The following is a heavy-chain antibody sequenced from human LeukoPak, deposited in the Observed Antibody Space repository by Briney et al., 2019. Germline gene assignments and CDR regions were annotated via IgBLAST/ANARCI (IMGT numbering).Heavy chain of an antibody. J-gene: IGHJ4*02. V-gene: IGHV3-49*03. CDR1: GFTFGDYA. CDR3: TRDSPGAGYSSGWSHYYFDY. Sequence: PGGSLRLSCTASGFTFGDYAMSWFRQASGKGLEWVGFIRSKAYGGTTEYAASVKGRFTISRDDSKSIAYLQMNSLKTEDTAVYYCTRDSPGAGYSSGWSHYYFDYWGQGTLVTVSS. D-gene: IGHD6-19*01. CDR2: IRSKAYGGTT.